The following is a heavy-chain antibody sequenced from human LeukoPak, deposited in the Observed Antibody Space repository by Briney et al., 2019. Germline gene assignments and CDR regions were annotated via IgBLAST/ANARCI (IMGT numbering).Heavy chain of an antibody. J-gene: IGHJ4*02. CDR1: GGSISSYY. V-gene: IGHV4-59*12. CDR3: ARARGGSSRSYYFDY. D-gene: IGHD2-15*01. CDR2: IYYSGST. Sequence: PSETLSLTCTVSGGSISSYYWSWIRQPPGKGLEWIGYIYYSGSTNYNPSLKSRVTISVDTSKNQFSLKLSSVTAADTAVYYCARARGGSSRSYYFDYWGQGTLVTVSS.